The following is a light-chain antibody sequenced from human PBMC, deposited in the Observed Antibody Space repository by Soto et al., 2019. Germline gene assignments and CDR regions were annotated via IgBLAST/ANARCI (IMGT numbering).Light chain of an antibody. Sequence: DIQMTQSPCSLAASVGDTVAITCGASQNINNLLNWYQQKPGKAPKLLIYAASSLHTGAPSRISGSGSETHFTLTISNLQPEDFATYYCHQSFSTVWTFGQRTKVDIK. CDR1: QNINNL. CDR3: HQSFSTVWT. CDR2: AAS. V-gene: IGKV1-39*01. J-gene: IGKJ1*01.